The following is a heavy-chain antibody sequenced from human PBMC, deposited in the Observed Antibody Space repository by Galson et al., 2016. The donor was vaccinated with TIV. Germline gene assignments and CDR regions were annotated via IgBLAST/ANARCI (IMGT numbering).Heavy chain of an antibody. Sequence: SLRLSCAASGFTFSSYGFHWVHQAPGKGLEWVSFISYDGSDQYYADSVKGRFTISRDKSKNTLYLQMRSLRAEDTALYYCARVRDSYYFDSWGQGTLVTVSS. J-gene: IGHJ4*02. CDR3: ARVRDSYYFDS. CDR1: GFTFSSYG. D-gene: IGHD2-21*02. V-gene: IGHV3-30*04. CDR2: ISYDGSDQ.